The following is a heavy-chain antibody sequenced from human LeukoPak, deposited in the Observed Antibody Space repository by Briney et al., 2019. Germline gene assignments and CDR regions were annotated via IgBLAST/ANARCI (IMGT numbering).Heavy chain of an antibody. J-gene: IGHJ4*02. V-gene: IGHV1-2*02. CDR3: AAPRYCTGGSCYPSFDY. CDR1: GHTFTDYY. CDR2: INPNSGGT. D-gene: IGHD2-15*01. Sequence: ASVKVSCKASGHTFTDYYMHWVRQAPGQGLEWMGWINPNSGGTKYAQKLQGRVTMTRDTSISTAYMELSSLGSDDTAVYYCAAPRYCTGGSCYPSFDYWGQGTLVTVSS.